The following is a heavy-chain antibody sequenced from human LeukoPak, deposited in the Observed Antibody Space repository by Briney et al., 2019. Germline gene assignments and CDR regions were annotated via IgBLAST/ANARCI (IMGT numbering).Heavy chain of an antibody. Sequence: GESLKISCKGSGYIFTSYWISWVRQMPGKGLEWMGRIDPSDSYTNYSPSFQGHVTISADKSISTAYLQWSSLKASDTAMYYCARRTGYCSSTSCYGRLAFDIWGQGTMVTVSS. J-gene: IGHJ3*02. CDR3: ARRTGYCSSTSCYGRLAFDI. CDR2: IDPSDSYT. V-gene: IGHV5-10-1*01. CDR1: GYIFTSYW. D-gene: IGHD2-2*01.